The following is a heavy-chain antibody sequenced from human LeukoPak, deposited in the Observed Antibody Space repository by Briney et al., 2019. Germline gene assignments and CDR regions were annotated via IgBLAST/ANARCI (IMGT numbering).Heavy chain of an antibody. CDR2: LSSSSAYI. Sequence: GGSPKLSCSAPWFTFICYSINLVRPAPGKGLEWVSSLSSSSAYIHYADSVEGRFTVSRDNAKNSLYLQMNSLRAEDTAVYYCARENFYDSSGYDAFDIWGQGTMVTVSS. V-gene: IGHV3-21*01. CDR1: WFTFICYS. J-gene: IGHJ3*02. D-gene: IGHD3-22*01. CDR3: ARENFYDSSGYDAFDI.